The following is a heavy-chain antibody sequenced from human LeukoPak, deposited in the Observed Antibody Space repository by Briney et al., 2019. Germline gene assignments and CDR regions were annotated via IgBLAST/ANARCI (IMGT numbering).Heavy chain of an antibody. V-gene: IGHV3-23*01. D-gene: IGHD6-13*01. CDR3: AKDVKYSSSWYLDY. CDR2: ISGSGGST. Sequence: GGSLRLSCAASGLAFSSYAMSWVRQAPGKGLEWVSAISGSGGSTYYADSVKGRFTISRDNSKNTLYLQMNSLRAEDTAVYYCAKDVKYSSSWYLDYWGQGTLVTVSS. CDR1: GLAFSSYA. J-gene: IGHJ4*02.